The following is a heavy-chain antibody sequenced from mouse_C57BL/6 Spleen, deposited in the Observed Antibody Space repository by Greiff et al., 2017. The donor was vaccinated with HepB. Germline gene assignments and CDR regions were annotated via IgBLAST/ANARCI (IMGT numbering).Heavy chain of an antibody. V-gene: IGHV14-4*01. Sequence: EVQLQQSGAELVRPGASVKLSCTASGFNIKDDYMHWVKQRPEQGLEWIGWIDPENGDTEYASKFQGKATITADTSSNTAYLQLSSLTSEDTAVYYCTTTHYSNIGFAYWGQGTLVTVSA. CDR3: TTTHYSNIGFAY. CDR1: GFNIKDDY. D-gene: IGHD2-5*01. J-gene: IGHJ3*01. CDR2: IDPENGDT.